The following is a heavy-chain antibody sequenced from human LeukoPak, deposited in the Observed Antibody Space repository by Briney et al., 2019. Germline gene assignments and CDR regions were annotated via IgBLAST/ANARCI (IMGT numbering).Heavy chain of an antibody. Sequence: GGSLRLSCAASGFTFSSYSMTWVRPAPGKGLEWVSGISASGGATYYADSVKGRFAISRDNSKNTLYLQMNSLRAEDTALYYCAKRPRDSSGYYLGAFDMWGQGTMVTVSS. CDR3: AKRPRDSSGYYLGAFDM. V-gene: IGHV3-23*01. D-gene: IGHD3-22*01. J-gene: IGHJ3*02. CDR1: GFTFSSYS. CDR2: ISASGGAT.